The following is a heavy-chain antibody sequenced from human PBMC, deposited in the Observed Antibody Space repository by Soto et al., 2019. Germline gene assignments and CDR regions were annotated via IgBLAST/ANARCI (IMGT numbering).Heavy chain of an antibody. Sequence: SETLSLTCTVSGGSISSYYWSWIRQPPGKGLEWIGYIYYSGSTNYNPSLKSRVTISVDTSKNQFSLKLNSMTATDTAVYYCARHNYGSGSTYFDYWGQGTLVTVSS. V-gene: IGHV4-59*08. J-gene: IGHJ4*02. CDR2: IYYSGST. D-gene: IGHD3-10*01. CDR1: GGSISSYY. CDR3: ARHNYGSGSTYFDY.